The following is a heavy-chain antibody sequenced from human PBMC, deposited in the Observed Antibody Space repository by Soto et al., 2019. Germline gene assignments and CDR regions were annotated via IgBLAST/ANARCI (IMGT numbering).Heavy chain of an antibody. CDR3: ARVAGYCSGGSCDSDNYFDY. D-gene: IGHD2-15*01. J-gene: IGHJ4*02. CDR1: GYSFTSYW. CDR2: IYPGDSDT. Sequence: PGESLKISCKGSGYSFTSYWIGWVRQMPGKGLEWMGIIYPGDSDTRYSPSFQGQVTISADKSISAAYLQWRSLKAADTAMYYCARVAGYCSGGSCDSDNYFDYWGQGTLVTVSS. V-gene: IGHV5-51*01.